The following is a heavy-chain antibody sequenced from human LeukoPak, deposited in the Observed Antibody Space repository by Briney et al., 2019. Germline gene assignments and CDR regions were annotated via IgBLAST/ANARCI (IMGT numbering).Heavy chain of an antibody. CDR3: ARRDGYDFDY. CDR1: GFTFSSYG. CDR2: IWYDGTNK. J-gene: IGHJ4*02. Sequence: SGGSLRLSCAASGFTFSSYGMHWVRQAPGKGLEGVAVIWYDGTNKYYADSVKGRFTISRDNSKNTLYLQMNSLSAEDTAVYYCARRDGYDFDYWGQGTLVTVSS. D-gene: IGHD5-24*01. V-gene: IGHV3-33*01.